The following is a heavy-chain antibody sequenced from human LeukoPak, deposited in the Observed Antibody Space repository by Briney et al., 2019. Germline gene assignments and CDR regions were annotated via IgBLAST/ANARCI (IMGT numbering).Heavy chain of an antibody. J-gene: IGHJ3*02. CDR1: GYSFTTFH. D-gene: IGHD3/OR15-3a*01. CDR3: ARRGLVAGIYDLVYGFDI. CDR2: VNPDTGNT. V-gene: IGHV1-8*03. Sequence: ASVKVSCKAAGYSFTTFHINWVRRAPGQGPEWMGWVNPDTGNTGFAQKFQGRVTISHNNSVTTVYMELSSLTSEDTAVYYCARRGLVAGIYDLVYGFDIWGQGTMVTVSS.